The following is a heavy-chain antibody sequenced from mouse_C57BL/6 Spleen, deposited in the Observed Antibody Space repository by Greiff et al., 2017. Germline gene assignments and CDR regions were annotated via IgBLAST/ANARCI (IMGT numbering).Heavy chain of an antibody. D-gene: IGHD2-5*01. CDR1: GFSLTSYG. Sequence: VKLMESGPGLVQPSQCLSITCTVSGFSLTSYGVHWVRQSPGKGLEWLGVIWSGGSKDYNAAFISRLSISKDNSKSQVFYKMNSLQADDTAIYYCARKHYSNYPFDYWGQGTTLTVS. J-gene: IGHJ2*01. CDR2: IWSGGSK. CDR3: ARKHYSNYPFDY. V-gene: IGHV2-2*01.